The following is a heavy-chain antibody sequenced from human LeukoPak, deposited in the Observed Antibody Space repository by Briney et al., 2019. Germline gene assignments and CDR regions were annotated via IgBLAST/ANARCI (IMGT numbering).Heavy chain of an antibody. J-gene: IGHJ4*02. D-gene: IGHD3-9*01. Sequence: GGSLRLSCEASGFTFSDAWMSWVRQAPGKGLEWVSVIYSGGSTYYADSVKGRFTISRDNSKNTVYLQMNRLRAEDTAVYYCARDGNYDILTGYSEGEDYWGQGTLVTVSS. CDR2: IYSGGST. CDR3: ARDGNYDILTGYSEGEDY. V-gene: IGHV3-66*01. CDR1: GFTFSDAW.